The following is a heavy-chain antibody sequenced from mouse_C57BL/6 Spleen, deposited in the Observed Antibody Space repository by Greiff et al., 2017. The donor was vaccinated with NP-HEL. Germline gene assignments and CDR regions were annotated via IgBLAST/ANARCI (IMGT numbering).Heavy chain of an antibody. D-gene: IGHD2-5*01. Sequence: QVQLQQPGAELVRPGSSVKLSCKASGYTFTSYWMDWVKQRPGQGLEWIGNIYPSDSETHYNQKFKDKATLTVDKSSSTAYMQLSSLTSEDSAVYYCAREKAYYSNHYFDYWGQGTTLTVSS. V-gene: IGHV1-61*01. J-gene: IGHJ2*01. CDR2: IYPSDSET. CDR3: AREKAYYSNHYFDY. CDR1: GYTFTSYW.